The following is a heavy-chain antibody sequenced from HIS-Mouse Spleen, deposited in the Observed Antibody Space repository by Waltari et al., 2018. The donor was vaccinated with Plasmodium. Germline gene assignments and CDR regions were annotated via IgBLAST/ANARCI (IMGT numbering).Heavy chain of an antibody. V-gene: IGHV4-38-2*02. CDR1: GYSISSGYY. J-gene: IGHJ5*02. CDR2: IYHSGST. Sequence: QVQLQESGPGLVKPSETLSLTCTVSGYSISSGYYWGWIRHPPGKGLEWIGSIYHSGSTYYNPSLKSRVTISVDTSKNQFSLKLSSVTAADTAVYYCARGVGYSSSWYWFDPWGQGTLVTVSS. CDR3: ARGVGYSSSWYWFDP. D-gene: IGHD6-13*01.